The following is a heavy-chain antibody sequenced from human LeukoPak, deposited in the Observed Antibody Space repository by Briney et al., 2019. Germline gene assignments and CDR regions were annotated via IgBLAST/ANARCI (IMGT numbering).Heavy chain of an antibody. J-gene: IGHJ4*02. D-gene: IGHD3-10*01. V-gene: IGHV4-34*01. CDR2: INHSGST. CDR3: ARSQNYYGSGDY. Sequence: SETLSRTCAVYGGSFSDYYWSWIRQPSGKGLEWIGEINHSGSTNYNPSLKSRVTISVDTSKNQFSLKLSSVTAADTAVYYCARSQNYYGSGDYWSQGTLVTVSS. CDR1: GGSFSDYY.